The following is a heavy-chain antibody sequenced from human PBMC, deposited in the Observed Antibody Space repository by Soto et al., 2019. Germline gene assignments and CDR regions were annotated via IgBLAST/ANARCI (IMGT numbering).Heavy chain of an antibody. J-gene: IGHJ6*02. CDR3: AKGLQGRSPYYYYGMDV. CDR1: GFTFSSYA. V-gene: IGHV3-23*01. D-gene: IGHD4-4*01. CDR2: ISGSGGST. Sequence: EVQLLESGGGLVQPGGSLRLSCAASGFTFSSYAMSWVRQAPGKGLEWVSAISGSGGSTYYADSVKGRFTISRDNSKNTLYLQMNSLRAEDTAVYYCAKGLQGRSPYYYYGMDVWGQGTTVTVSS.